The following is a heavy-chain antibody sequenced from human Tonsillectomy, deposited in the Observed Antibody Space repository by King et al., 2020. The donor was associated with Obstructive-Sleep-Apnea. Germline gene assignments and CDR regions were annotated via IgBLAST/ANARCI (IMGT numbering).Heavy chain of an antibody. CDR3: ARDRAPGAAEAELMWEDYGMDV. CDR2: IYYTGST. CDR1: GGSINSADYY. J-gene: IGHJ6*02. Sequence: LQLQESGPGLVKPSQTLSLTCTVSGGSINSADYYWTWIRQPPGKGLEWIGNIYYTGSTYYNPSLKSRITISVDTSKNQFSLKLNSVTAADTAVYYCARDRAPGAAEAELMWEDYGMDVWGQGTTVTVSS. V-gene: IGHV4-30-4*01. D-gene: IGHD1-26*01.